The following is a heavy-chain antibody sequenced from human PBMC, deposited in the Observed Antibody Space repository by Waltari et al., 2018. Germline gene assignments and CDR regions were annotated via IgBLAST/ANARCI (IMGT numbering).Heavy chain of an antibody. CDR2: IWFDGSNK. J-gene: IGHJ4*02. V-gene: IGHV3-33*01. CDR1: GFTFSSYD. CDR3: ARAAPDEYYFDY. Sequence: QVQLVESGGGVVQPGRSLRLSCAASGFTFSSYDMHWVRQVPGKGMEWGAVIWFDGSNKYYADSVKGRFTISRDNSKNTLYLQMHSLRAEDTAVYYCARAAPDEYYFDYWGQGTLVTVSS.